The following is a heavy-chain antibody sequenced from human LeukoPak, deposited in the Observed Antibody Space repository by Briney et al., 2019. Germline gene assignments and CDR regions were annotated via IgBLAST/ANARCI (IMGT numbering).Heavy chain of an antibody. CDR1: GFTFGSYA. D-gene: IGHD6-13*01. V-gene: IGHV3-23*01. Sequence: GGSLRLSCAASGFTFGSYAMSWVRQAPGKGLEWVSAISGSGGSTYYADSVKGRVTISRDNSKNSLYLQMNSLRAEDTAVYYCARESSSSWYWFDPWGQGTLVTVSS. CDR3: ARESSSSWYWFDP. CDR2: ISGSGGST. J-gene: IGHJ5*02.